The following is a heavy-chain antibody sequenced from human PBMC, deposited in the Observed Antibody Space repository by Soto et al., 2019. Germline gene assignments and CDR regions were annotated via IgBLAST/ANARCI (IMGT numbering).Heavy chain of an antibody. J-gene: IGHJ4*02. CDR3: ARGRQMEQLVDY. D-gene: IGHD6-6*01. Sequence: SVKVSCKASGLTFSSYAISWVRQAPGQGLEWMGGIIPIFGTANYAQKFQGRVTITADESTSTAYMEPSSLRSEDTAVYYCARGRQMEQLVDYWGQGTLVTVSS. CDR1: GLTFSSYA. V-gene: IGHV1-69*13. CDR2: IIPIFGTA.